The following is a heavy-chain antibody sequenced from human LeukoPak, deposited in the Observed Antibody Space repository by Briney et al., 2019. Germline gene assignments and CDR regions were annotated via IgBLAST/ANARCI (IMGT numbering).Heavy chain of an antibody. CDR3: ARGRPHYDAFDI. D-gene: IGHD6-6*01. Sequence: PSETLSLTCAVYGGSFSGYYWSWIRQPPGKGLEWIGEINHSGSTNYNPSLKSRVTISVDTSKNQFSLKLSSVTAADTAVYYCARGRPHYDAFDIWGQGTMVTVSS. V-gene: IGHV4-34*01. CDR2: INHSGST. J-gene: IGHJ3*02. CDR1: GGSFSGYY.